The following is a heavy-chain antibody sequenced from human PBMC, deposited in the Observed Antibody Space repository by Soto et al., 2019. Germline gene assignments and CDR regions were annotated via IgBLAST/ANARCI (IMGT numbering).Heavy chain of an antibody. V-gene: IGHV1-69*13. CDR1: GGTFSTYG. J-gene: IGHJ4*02. CDR3: AREVDPYYGGNSLSLDY. Sequence: QVQLVQSGAEVKKPGSSVKVSCKASGGTFSTYGINWVRLAPGQGLEWMGWIIPKFGTTKNAQKFQGRVTLTADESTNTAYMELKYLTSEDTAVYFCAREVDPYYGGNSLSLDYWGQGTLVTVSS. D-gene: IGHD4-17*01. CDR2: IIPKFGTT.